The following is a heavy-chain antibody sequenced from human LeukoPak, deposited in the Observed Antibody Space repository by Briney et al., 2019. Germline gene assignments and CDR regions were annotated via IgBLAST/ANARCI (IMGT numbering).Heavy chain of an antibody. CDR3: AKDKRGVMYDSASGSDSPDPFDS. J-gene: IGHJ4*02. V-gene: IGHV3-23*01. D-gene: IGHD3-10*01. Sequence: GGSLRLSCAASRSTFANYAMSWVRQAPGKGLEWASAISGSGNITAYADSVRGRFTIPRDNSKSTLFLQMNSLTAEDTALYYCAKDKRGVMYDSASGSDSPDPFDSWGQGTLVTVSS. CDR2: ISGSGNIT. CDR1: RSTFANYA.